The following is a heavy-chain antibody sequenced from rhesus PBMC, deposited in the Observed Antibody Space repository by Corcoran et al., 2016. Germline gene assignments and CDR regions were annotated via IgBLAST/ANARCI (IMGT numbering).Heavy chain of an antibody. Sequence: QVQLQESGPGLVKPSETLSLSCAVSGASIRGYYWNWIRQPPGKGLDWIGYIGGSSGSTYYDPSFRSRVTISMDTTKKQVSLNLTSVTAADTAVYYCARNAVGTVFDHWGQGVLVTVSS. J-gene: IGHJ4*01. V-gene: IGHV4-165*02. D-gene: IGHD5-24*01. CDR2: IGGSSGST. CDR1: GASIRGYY. CDR3: ARNAVGTVFDH.